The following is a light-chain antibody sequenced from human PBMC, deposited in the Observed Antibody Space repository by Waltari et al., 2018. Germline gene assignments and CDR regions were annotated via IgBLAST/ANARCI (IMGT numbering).Light chain of an antibody. Sequence: DLVMTQSPDSLAVSLGERATINCKPSQRVLYSSNNKNYLAWYQQKPGQPPKRLIYWASTRESGVPDRFSGSGSGTDFTLTISSLQAEDVAVYYCQQYLSTPPTFGQGTKVEIK. CDR3: QQYLSTPPT. V-gene: IGKV4-1*01. CDR2: WAS. CDR1: QRVLYSSNNKNY. J-gene: IGKJ1*01.